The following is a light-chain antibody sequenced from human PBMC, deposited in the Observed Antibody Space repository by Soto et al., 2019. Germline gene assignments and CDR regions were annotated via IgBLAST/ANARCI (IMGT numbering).Light chain of an antibody. Sequence: EIVLTQSPGTLSLSPGERATLSGRASQSLRSSLAWYQQKPGQAPRLLIYDASTRATSISARFSGSGSVTQFTLTISSLQSEDIALYYCHQYSKWPQTFGQGTKVDIK. CDR1: QSLRSS. J-gene: IGKJ1*01. CDR2: DAS. CDR3: HQYSKWPQT. V-gene: IGKV3-15*01.